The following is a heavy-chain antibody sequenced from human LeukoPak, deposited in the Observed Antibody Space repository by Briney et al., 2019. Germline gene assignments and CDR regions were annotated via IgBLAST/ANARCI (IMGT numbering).Heavy chain of an antibody. D-gene: IGHD5-12*01. V-gene: IGHV4-34*01. CDR2: IYHSGST. Sequence: SETLSLTCAVYGGSFSGYYWSWIRQPPGKGLEWIGSIYHSGSTYYNPSLKSRVTISVDTSKNQFSLKLSSVTAADTAVYYCARDKYTGYDPYYFDYWGQGTLVTVSS. CDR3: ARDKYTGYDPYYFDY. CDR1: GGSFSGYY. J-gene: IGHJ4*02.